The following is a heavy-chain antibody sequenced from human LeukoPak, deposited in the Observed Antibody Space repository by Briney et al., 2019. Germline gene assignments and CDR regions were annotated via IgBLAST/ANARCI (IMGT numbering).Heavy chain of an antibody. J-gene: IGHJ5*02. V-gene: IGHV1-8*01. CDR2: MNPNSGNT. CDR1: GYTFTSYD. D-gene: IGHD3-10*01. CDR3: ARVRGVRGVNTYNWFDP. Sequence: SVKVSCKASGYTFTSYDINWVRQATGQGLEGMGWMNPNSGNTGYAQKFQGRVTMTRNTYLSTAYMELSSLRSEDTAVYYCARVRGVRGVNTYNWFDPWGQGTLVTVSS.